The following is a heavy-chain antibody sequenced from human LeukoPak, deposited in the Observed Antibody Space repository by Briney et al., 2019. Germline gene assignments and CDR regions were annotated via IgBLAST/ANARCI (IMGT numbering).Heavy chain of an antibody. V-gene: IGHV1-46*01. J-gene: IGHJ6*03. D-gene: IGHD2-15*01. CDR2: INPSGGST. CDR3: ARDHGYCSGGSYYYYYYMDV. CDR1: GCTFTSYY. Sequence: ASVKVSCKASGCTFTSYYMHWVREAPGQGLEWMGIINPSGGSTSYAQKFQGRVTMTRDMSTSTVYMELSSLRSEDTAVYYCARDHGYCSGGSYYYYYYMDVWGKGTTVTVSS.